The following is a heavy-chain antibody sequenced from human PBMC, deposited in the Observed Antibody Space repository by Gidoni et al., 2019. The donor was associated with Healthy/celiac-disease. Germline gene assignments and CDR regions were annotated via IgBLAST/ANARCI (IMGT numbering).Heavy chain of an antibody. Sequence: EVQLLESGGGLVQPGGSLRLSCAASGFTFSSYAMSWVRQAPGKGLEWVSAISGSGGSTYYADSVKGRFTISRDNSKNTLYLQMNSLRAEDTAVYYCAKTPPFWSGYPPWFDPWGQGTLVTVSS. CDR1: GFTFSSYA. CDR2: ISGSGGST. CDR3: AKTPPFWSGYPPWFDP. V-gene: IGHV3-23*01. J-gene: IGHJ5*02. D-gene: IGHD3-3*01.